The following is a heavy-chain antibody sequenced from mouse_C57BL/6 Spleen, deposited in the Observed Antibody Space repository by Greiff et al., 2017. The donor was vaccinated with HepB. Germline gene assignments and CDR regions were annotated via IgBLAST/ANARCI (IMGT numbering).Heavy chain of an antibody. CDR3: AGDEGYYAMDY. CDR1: GFTFSDYG. CDR2: ISSGSSTI. Sequence: EVKLMESGGGLVKPGGSLKLSCAASGFTFSDYGMHWVRQAPEKGLEWVAYISSGSSTIYYADTVKGRFTISRDNAKNTLFLQMTSLRSEDTAMYYCAGDEGYYAMDYWGQGTSVTVSS. V-gene: IGHV5-17*01. J-gene: IGHJ4*01.